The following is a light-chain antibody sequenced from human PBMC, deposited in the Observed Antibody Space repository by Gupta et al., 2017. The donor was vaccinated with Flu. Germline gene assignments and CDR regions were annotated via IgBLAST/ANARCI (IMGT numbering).Light chain of an antibody. V-gene: IGKV1-5*03. CDR1: QTINNW. CDR2: KAS. Sequence: GDRVTITCRASQTINNWLAWYQQKPGKVPKLLINKASSLQSGVPSRFSGSGSWTDFTLTISSLQPDDFATYYCQQYNTYPITFGQGTRLEIK. J-gene: IGKJ5*01. CDR3: QQYNTYPIT.